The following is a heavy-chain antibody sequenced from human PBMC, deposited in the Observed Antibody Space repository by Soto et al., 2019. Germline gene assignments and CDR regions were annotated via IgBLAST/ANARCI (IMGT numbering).Heavy chain of an antibody. V-gene: IGHV1-69*15. CDR3: ARESSSGWYDY. CDR2: IIPIFGTA. Sequence: SVKVSFKASGGTFSSYPISLVRHTPGQGLEWMGRIIPIFGTANYAQKFQGRVTITADESTSTAYMELRSLRSEDTAVYYCARESSSGWYDYWGQGTLVTVSS. J-gene: IGHJ4*02. CDR1: GGTFSSYP. D-gene: IGHD6-19*01.